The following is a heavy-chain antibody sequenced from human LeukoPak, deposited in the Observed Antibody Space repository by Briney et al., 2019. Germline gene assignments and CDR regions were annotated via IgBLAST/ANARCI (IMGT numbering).Heavy chain of an antibody. CDR3: ARDLYSYMDV. V-gene: IGHV1-69*06. CDR2: IIPIFGTA. Sequence: ASVKVSCKASGGIFSRDAISWVRQAPGQGLEWMGGIIPIFGTANYAQKFQGRVTITADKSTSTAYMELNSLRSEDTAVYYCARDLYSYMDVWGKGTTVTISS. J-gene: IGHJ6*04. CDR1: GGIFSRDA. D-gene: IGHD2-21*01.